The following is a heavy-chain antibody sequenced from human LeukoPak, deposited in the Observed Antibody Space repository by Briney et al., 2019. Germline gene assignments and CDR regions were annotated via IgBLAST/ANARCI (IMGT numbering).Heavy chain of an antibody. Sequence: SETLSLTCTVYGGSFGSHYWSWIRQPPGKGLEYIGYISYNGTTNYSPSLKSRLTISLDTSKSQFSLELSSVTAADTAEYYGARVSDAYNFYYSYYMDVWGTGTTVTVSS. D-gene: IGHD5-24*01. CDR3: ARVSDAYNFYYSYYMDV. J-gene: IGHJ6*03. CDR1: GGSFGSHY. V-gene: IGHV4-59*11. CDR2: ISYNGTT.